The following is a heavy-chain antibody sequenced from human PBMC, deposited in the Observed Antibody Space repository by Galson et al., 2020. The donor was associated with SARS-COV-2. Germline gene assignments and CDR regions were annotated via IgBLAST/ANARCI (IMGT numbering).Heavy chain of an antibody. D-gene: IGHD3-3*01. CDR2: ISYDGSNK. Sequence: GGSLRLSCAASGFTFSSYAMHWVRQAPGKGLEWVAVISYDGSNKYYADSVKGRFTISRDNSKNTLYLQMNSLRAEDTAVYYCAREGLYDPGDAFDIWGQVTMVTVAS. V-gene: IGHV3-30*04. J-gene: IGHJ3*02. CDR3: AREGLYDPGDAFDI. CDR1: GFTFSSYA.